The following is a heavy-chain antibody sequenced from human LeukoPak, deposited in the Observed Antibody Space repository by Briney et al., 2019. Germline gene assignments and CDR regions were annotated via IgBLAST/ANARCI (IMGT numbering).Heavy chain of an antibody. CDR1: GGSISSHY. CDR2: IYYSGST. CDR3: ARGEWELPEGFDY. V-gene: IGHV4-59*11. Sequence: SETLSHTCTVSGGSISSHYWSWIRQPPGKGLEWIGYIYYSGSTNYNPSLKSRVTISVDTSKNQFSLKLSSVTAADTAVYYCARGEWELPEGFDYWGQGTLVTVSS. D-gene: IGHD1-26*01. J-gene: IGHJ4*02.